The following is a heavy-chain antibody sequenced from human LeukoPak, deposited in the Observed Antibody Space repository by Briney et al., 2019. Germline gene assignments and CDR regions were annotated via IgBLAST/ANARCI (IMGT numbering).Heavy chain of an antibody. CDR1: GFTFSSYA. CDR3: AKARRYSGSYLDY. J-gene: IGHJ4*02. V-gene: IGHV3-23*01. D-gene: IGHD1-26*01. CDR2: ISGSGGST. Sequence: GGSLRLSCAASGFTFSSYAMSWVRQAPGKGLEWVSAISGSGGSTYYADSVKGRFTTSRDNSKNTLYLQMNSLRAEDTAVYHCAKARRYSGSYLDYWGQGTLVTVSS.